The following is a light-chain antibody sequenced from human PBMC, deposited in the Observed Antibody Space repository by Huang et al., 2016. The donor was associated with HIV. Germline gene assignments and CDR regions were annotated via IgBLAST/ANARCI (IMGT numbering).Light chain of an antibody. CDR1: QGVRTN. CDR2: GAS. Sequence: VMTQSPASPSASPGARVTLSCRASQGVRTNLAWYQQKPGQAPTLLMFGASTRATGTPPSCSCSGYGTDCNLPITSLQSSDSAIYYCQQYNDWPPLTFGGGTKVEI. V-gene: IGKV3D-15*01. J-gene: IGKJ4*01. CDR3: QQYNDWPPLT.